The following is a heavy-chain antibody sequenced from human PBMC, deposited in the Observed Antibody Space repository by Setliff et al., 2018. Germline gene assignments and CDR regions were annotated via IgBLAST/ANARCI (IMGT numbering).Heavy chain of an antibody. CDR3: AKGGTYRYFDY. D-gene: IGHD2-15*01. CDR1: GDSMSGAS. J-gene: IGHJ4*02. Sequence: SETLSLTCAVSGDSMSGASIWAWIRLPPGRGLEFMGYVFPNGAAKYDPSLKSRLAISVDTSKNQFSLKLPSVTAADTAVYYCAKGGTYRYFDYWGQGTPVTVSS. CDR2: VFPNGAA. V-gene: IGHV4-59*01.